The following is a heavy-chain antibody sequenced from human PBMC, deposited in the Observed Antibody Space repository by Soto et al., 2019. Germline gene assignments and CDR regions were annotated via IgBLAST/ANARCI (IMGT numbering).Heavy chain of an antibody. Sequence: ETLSLTCPVSGGSISSYYWSWIRQPSGKGLEWIGRIYTSGSTNYNPSLKSRVTMSVDTSKNQFSLKLSSVTAADTAVYYCARAAAGTPVINWFDPWGQGTMVTVSS. CDR3: ARAAAGTPVINWFDP. D-gene: IGHD6-13*01. V-gene: IGHV4-4*07. CDR1: GGSISSYY. J-gene: IGHJ5*02. CDR2: IYTSGST.